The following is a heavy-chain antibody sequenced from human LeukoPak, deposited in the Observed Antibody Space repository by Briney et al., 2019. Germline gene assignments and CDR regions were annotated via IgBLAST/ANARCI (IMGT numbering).Heavy chain of an antibody. CDR3: ARDTSRYDFWSGYYFDY. D-gene: IGHD3-3*01. CDR1: GGSISSYY. J-gene: IGHJ4*02. V-gene: IGHV4-4*07. Sequence: PSETLSLTCTVSGGSISSYYWSWIRQPAGKGLEWIGRIYTSGSPNYNTSLKSRVTMSVDTSKNQFSLKLSSVTAADTAVYYCARDTSRYDFWSGYYFDYWGQGTLVTVSS. CDR2: IYTSGSP.